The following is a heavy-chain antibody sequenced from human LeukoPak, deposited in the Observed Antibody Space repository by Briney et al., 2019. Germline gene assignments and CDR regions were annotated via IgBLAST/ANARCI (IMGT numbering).Heavy chain of an antibody. V-gene: IGHV3-7*03. J-gene: IGHJ5*02. CDR2: IKQDGSEK. D-gene: IGHD3-10*01. CDR3: ARDKHYYGSGSYGNSWFDP. CDR1: GFTFSNYC. Sequence: GGSLRLSCAASGFTFSNYCMSWVRQAPGKGLEWVANIKQDGSEKYYVDSVKGRFTISRDNAKNSPYLQMNSLRAEDTAVYYCARDKHYYGSGSYGNSWFDPWGQGTLVTVSS.